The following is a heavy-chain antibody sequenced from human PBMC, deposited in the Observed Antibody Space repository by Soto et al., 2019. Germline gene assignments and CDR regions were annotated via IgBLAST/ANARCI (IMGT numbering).Heavy chain of an antibody. V-gene: IGHV3-53*01. CDR3: ARRSPETATYE. CDR1: GFTVSSNY. J-gene: IGHJ4*02. D-gene: IGHD5-18*01. CDR2: IYSGGGT. Sequence: EVQLVESGGGLIQPGGSLRLSCAASGFTVSSNYMSWVRQAPGKGLEWVSVIYSGGGTYYADSVKGRFTISRDNSKNTLYLQMNSLRAEDTAVYYCARRSPETATYEWGQGTLVTVSS.